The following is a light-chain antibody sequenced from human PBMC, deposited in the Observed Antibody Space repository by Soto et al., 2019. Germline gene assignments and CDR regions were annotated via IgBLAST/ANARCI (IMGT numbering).Light chain of an antibody. CDR2: DVN. Sequence: QSALTQPPSGSRSPGQSVAISCSGTSSDVGGYNYVSWYQQHPGKAPKLMIYDVNKRPSGVPDRFSGSKSGNTASLTVSGLQAEDEPDYYCISYAGSNKPAFGGGTKLTFL. CDR3: ISYAGSNKPA. V-gene: IGLV2-8*02. J-gene: IGLJ2*01. CDR1: SSDVGGYNY.